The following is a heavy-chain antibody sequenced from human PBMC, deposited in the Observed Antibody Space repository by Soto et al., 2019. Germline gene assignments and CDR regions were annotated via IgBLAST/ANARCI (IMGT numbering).Heavy chain of an antibody. J-gene: IGHJ4*02. Sequence: ASVKVSCKASGYTFTSYYMHWVRQAPGQGLEWMGIINPSGGSTSYAQKFQGRVTMTRDTSTSTVYMELSSLRSEDTAVYYSARDPRVGWELGTFDYWGQGTLVTVSS. V-gene: IGHV1-46*01. CDR1: GYTFTSYY. CDR3: ARDPRVGWELGTFDY. CDR2: INPSGGST. D-gene: IGHD1-26*01.